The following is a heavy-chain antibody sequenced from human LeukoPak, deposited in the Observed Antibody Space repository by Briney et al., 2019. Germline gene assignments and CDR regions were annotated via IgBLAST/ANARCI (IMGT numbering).Heavy chain of an antibody. V-gene: IGHV4-39*01. CDR3: TRLDYYGSGSYWEFDY. CDR1: GGSISSSSYY. CDR2: IYYSGST. Sequence: PSETLSLTCTVSGGSISSSSYYWGWIRQPPGKGLEWIGSIYYSGSTYYNPSLKSRVTISVDTSKNQFSLKLSSVTAADTAVYYCTRLDYYGSGSYWEFDYWGQGTLVTVSS. D-gene: IGHD3-10*01. J-gene: IGHJ4*02.